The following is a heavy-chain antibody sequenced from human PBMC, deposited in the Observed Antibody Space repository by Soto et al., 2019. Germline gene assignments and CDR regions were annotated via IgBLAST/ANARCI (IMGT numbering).Heavy chain of an antibody. CDR2: IYHSGST. CDR1: GGSISSSNW. Sequence: SETLSLTCAVSGGSISSSNWWSWVRQPPGKGLEWIGEIYHSGSTNYNPSLKSRVTISVDKSKNQFSLKLSSVTAADTAVYYCARVTYYYGSGSYSSYYYGMDVWGQGTTVTSP. CDR3: ARVTYYYGSGSYSSYYYGMDV. D-gene: IGHD3-10*01. J-gene: IGHJ6*02. V-gene: IGHV4-4*02.